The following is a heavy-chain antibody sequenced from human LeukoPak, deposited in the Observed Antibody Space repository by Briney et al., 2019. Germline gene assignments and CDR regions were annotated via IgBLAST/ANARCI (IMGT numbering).Heavy chain of an antibody. V-gene: IGHV5-51*01. J-gene: IGHJ4*02. CDR2: IYPGDSDT. CDR1: GYSFTTYW. D-gene: IGHD3-22*01. CDR3: ARGPYYSYSSGYYIH. Sequence: GESLKISCKGSGYSFTTYWIGWVRQMPGKGLEWMGIIYPGDSDTRYSPSFQGQVTISDDKSISTAYLQWSSLKASDTAVYYCARGPYYSYSSGYYIHWGQGTLVTVSS.